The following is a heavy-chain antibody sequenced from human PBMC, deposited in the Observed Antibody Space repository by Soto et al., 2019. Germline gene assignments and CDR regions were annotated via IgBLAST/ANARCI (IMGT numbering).Heavy chain of an antibody. V-gene: IGHV3-7*03. CDR3: ASGGWETPI. CDR2: MNPDGSQE. D-gene: IGHD1-26*01. CDR1: GFAFSTYW. Sequence: GGSLRLACAASGFAFSTYWMSWVRQAPGQGLEWVATMNPDGSQEYYVDSVKGRFTVSRDNAKKSLYLQMNSLRDEDTAVYYCASGGWETPIWGQGTPVTVSS. J-gene: IGHJ4*02.